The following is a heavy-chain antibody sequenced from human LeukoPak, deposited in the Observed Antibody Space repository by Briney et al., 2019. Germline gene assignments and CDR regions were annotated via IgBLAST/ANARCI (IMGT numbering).Heavy chain of an antibody. Sequence: GGSLRLSCAASGFTFSSFWMGWVRQATGKGLEWVANIKQDGSEKYYVDSVKGRFAISRDNAKDSLYLQMNSLRAEDTAVYHCARVAARPARRTYYYMDVWGKGTTVTVSS. CDR1: GFTFSSFW. V-gene: IGHV3-7*01. CDR2: IKQDGSEK. CDR3: ARVAARPARRTYYYMDV. D-gene: IGHD6-6*01. J-gene: IGHJ6*03.